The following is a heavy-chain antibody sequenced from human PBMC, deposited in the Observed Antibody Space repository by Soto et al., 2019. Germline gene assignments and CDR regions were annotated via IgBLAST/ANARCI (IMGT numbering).Heavy chain of an antibody. CDR2: IYYSGYT. D-gene: IGHD2-15*01. J-gene: IGHJ4*02. V-gene: IGHV4-31*03. Sequence: PSETLSLTCTVSGGSISSGGYYWSWIRQHPGKGLEWIGFIYYSGYTYYNPSLKSRVSITVDTSKNQFSLKLSSVTAADTAVYYCARVLGYCPGGTCSTDEWCQGTLLTV. CDR3: ARVLGYCPGGTCSTDE. CDR1: GGSISSGGYY.